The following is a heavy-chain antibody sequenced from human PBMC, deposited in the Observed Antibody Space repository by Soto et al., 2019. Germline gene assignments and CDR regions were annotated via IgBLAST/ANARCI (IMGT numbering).Heavy chain of an antibody. CDR2: IWYDGSNK. Sequence: GGSLRLSCAASGFTFSSYGMHWVRQAPGKGLEWVAVIWYDGSNKYYADSVKGRFTISRDNSKNTLYLLMNSLRAEDTAVYYCARDGSGDRHAFDIWGQGTMVTVSS. CDR1: GFTFSSYG. D-gene: IGHD3-10*01. CDR3: ARDGSGDRHAFDI. V-gene: IGHV3-33*01. J-gene: IGHJ3*02.